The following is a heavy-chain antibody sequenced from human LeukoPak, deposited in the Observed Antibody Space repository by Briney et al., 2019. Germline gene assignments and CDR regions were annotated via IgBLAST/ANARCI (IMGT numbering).Heavy chain of an antibody. V-gene: IGHV3-21*01. CDR1: GFTFSSYS. CDR3: ARDLVSRIAAADYNFDY. CDR2: ISSSSSYI. Sequence: PGGSLRLSCAASGFTFSSYSMNWVRQAPGKGLEWVSSISSSSSYIYYADSVKGRFTISRDNAKNSLYLQMNSLRAEDTAVYYCARDLVSRIAAADYNFDYWGQGTLVTVSS. J-gene: IGHJ4*02. D-gene: IGHD6-13*01.